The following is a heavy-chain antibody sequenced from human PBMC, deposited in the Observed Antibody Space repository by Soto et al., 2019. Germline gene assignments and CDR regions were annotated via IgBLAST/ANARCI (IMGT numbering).Heavy chain of an antibody. Sequence: SVKVSCKASGGTFSSYTISWVRQAPGQGLEWMGRIIPILGIANYAQKFQGRVTITADKSTSTAYMELSSLRAEDTAVYYCAKDRVQLGFRDFDYWGQGTLVTVSS. J-gene: IGHJ4*02. V-gene: IGHV1-69*04. CDR2: IIPILGIA. CDR3: AKDRVQLGFRDFDY. D-gene: IGHD5-18*01. CDR1: GGTFSSYT.